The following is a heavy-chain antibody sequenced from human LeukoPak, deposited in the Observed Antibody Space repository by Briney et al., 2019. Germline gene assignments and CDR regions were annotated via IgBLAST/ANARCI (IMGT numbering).Heavy chain of an antibody. Sequence: SETLSLTCTVSGGSLSSYYWSWIRQPPGEGLEWIGYIYYSGSTNYNPSLKSRVTISLDTSKNQFSLKLSSVTAADTVVYYCATGAGWYSYWGQGTLVTVSS. D-gene: IGHD6-19*01. CDR2: IYYSGST. CDR3: ATGAGWYSY. CDR1: GGSLSSYY. J-gene: IGHJ4*02. V-gene: IGHV4-59*01.